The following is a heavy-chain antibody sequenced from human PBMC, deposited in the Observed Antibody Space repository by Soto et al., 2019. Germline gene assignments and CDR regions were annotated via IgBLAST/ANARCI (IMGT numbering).Heavy chain of an antibody. D-gene: IGHD3-22*01. CDR3: ARKNYYDSSGYPINDAFDI. CDR2: IIPIFGTA. Sequence: SVKVSCKASGGTFSSYAISWVRQAPGQGLEWTGGIIPIFGTANYAQKFQGRVTITADESTSTAYMELSSLRSEDTAVYYCARKNYYDSSGYPINDAFDIWGQGTMVTVSS. V-gene: IGHV1-69*13. CDR1: GGTFSSYA. J-gene: IGHJ3*02.